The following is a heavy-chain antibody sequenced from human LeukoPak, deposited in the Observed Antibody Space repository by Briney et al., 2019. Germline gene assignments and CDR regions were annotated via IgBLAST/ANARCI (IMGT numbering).Heavy chain of an antibody. J-gene: IGHJ6*03. V-gene: IGHV1-8*01. D-gene: IGHD6-13*01. CDR3: ARGSLYSSSWWLTLVGYYYYYYYMDV. CDR1: GYTFTSYD. Sequence: VASVKVSCKASGYTFTSYDINWVRQATGQGLEWMGWMNPNSGNTGYAQKFQGRVTMTRNTSISTAYMELSSLRSEDTAVYYCARGSLYSSSWWLTLVGYYYYYYYMDVWGKGTTVTISS. CDR2: MNPNSGNT.